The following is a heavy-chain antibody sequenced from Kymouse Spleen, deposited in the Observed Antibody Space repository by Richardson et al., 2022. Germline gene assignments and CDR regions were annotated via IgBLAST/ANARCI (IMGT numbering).Heavy chain of an antibody. D-gene: IGHD3-10*01. CDR1: GFTFDDYT. J-gene: IGHJ4*02. CDR3: AKDIKGSGSFDY. CDR2: ISWDGGST. V-gene: IGHV3-43*01. Sequence: EVQLVESGGVVVQPGGSLRLSCAASGFTFDDYTMHWVRQAPGKGLEWVSLISWDGGSTYYADSVKGRFTISRDNSKNSLYLQMNSLRTEDTALYYCAKDIKGSGSFDYWGQGTLVTVSS.